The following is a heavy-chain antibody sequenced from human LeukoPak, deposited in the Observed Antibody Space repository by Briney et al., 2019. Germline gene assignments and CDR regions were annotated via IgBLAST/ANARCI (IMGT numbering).Heavy chain of an antibody. CDR2: ISSSGSTI. D-gene: IGHD3-3*01. CDR1: GSTFSDYY. CDR3: AREGYDFWSGYYDAPPNAELSADDDAFDI. Sequence: GGSLRLSCAASGSTFSDYYMSWIRQAPGKGLEWVSYISSSGSTIYYADSVKGRFTISRDNAKNSLYLQMNSLRAEDTAVYYCAREGYDFWSGYYDAPPNAELSADDDAFDIWGQGTMVTVSS. V-gene: IGHV3-11*04. J-gene: IGHJ3*02.